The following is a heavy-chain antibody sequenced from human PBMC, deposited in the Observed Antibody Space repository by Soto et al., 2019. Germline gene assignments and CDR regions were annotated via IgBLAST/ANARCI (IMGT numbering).Heavy chain of an antibody. D-gene: IGHD3-16*01. Sequence: NASGGTFSRYAISWVRQAPGQGLEWMGGIIPIFGTANYAQKFQGRVTITADESTSTAYMELSSLRSEDTAGYYCARDRNGGLRVRDYWGQGNRVTVSS. CDR1: GGTFSRYA. CDR2: IIPIFGTA. CDR3: ARDRNGGLRVRDY. J-gene: IGHJ4*02. V-gene: IGHV1-69*01.